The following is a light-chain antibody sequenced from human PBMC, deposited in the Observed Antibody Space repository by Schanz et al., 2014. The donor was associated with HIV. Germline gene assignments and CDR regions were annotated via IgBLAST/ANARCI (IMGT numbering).Light chain of an antibody. V-gene: IGLV2-23*03. CDR3: SSHAGRSSFVV. CDR2: EGT. CDR1: SSDVGSYNL. J-gene: IGLJ2*01. Sequence: QSALTQPASVSGSPGQSITISCPGTSSDVGSYNLVSWYQHHPGKAPKLMIYEGTKRPSGVSNRFSGSKSVNTASLTISGLQADDEADYYCSSHAGRSSFVVFGGGTKLTVL.